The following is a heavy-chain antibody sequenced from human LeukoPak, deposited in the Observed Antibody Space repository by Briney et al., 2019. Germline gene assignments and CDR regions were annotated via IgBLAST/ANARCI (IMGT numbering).Heavy chain of an antibody. V-gene: IGHV1-18*01. J-gene: IGHJ4*02. D-gene: IGHD3-10*01. CDR3: ARDIGYYGSASFDY. CDR2: ISAYNGNT. Sequence: ASVKVSCKASGYTFTSYGISWVRQAPGQGLEWMGWISAYNGNTNYAQKLQGRVTMTTDTSTSTAYMELRSLRSDDTAVYYCARDIGYYGSASFDYWGQGTLVTVSP. CDR1: GYTFTSYG.